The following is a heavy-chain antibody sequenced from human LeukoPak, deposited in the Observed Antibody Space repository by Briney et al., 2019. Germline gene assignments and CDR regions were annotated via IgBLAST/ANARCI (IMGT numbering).Heavy chain of an antibody. CDR2: IYYSGST. J-gene: IGHJ4*02. CDR3: ARLMVRGVIGDY. D-gene: IGHD3-10*01. V-gene: IGHV4-39*02. CDR1: GGSISSSSYY. Sequence: SETLSLTCTVPGGSISSSSYYWGWIRQPPGKGLEWHGRIYYSGSTYNNPPLKSRSPISVTTPKNHCTLKLTSVTAADTAVYYCARLMVRGVIGDYWGQGTLVTVSS.